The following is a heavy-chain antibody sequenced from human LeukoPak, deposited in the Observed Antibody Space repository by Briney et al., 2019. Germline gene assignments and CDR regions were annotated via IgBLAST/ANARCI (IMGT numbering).Heavy chain of an antibody. V-gene: IGHV4-39*01. CDR3: AALRGSSGSFDY. CDR2: IYYNGDT. CDR1: GGSISSGGYY. Sequence: SETLSLTCTVSGGSISSGGYYWSWIRQPPGEGLEWIASIYYNGDTYYNPSLKSRVTKSVDTSKNQFSVRLTSVTAADTALYYCAALRGSSGSFDYWGQGTLVTVSS. D-gene: IGHD3-10*01. J-gene: IGHJ4*02.